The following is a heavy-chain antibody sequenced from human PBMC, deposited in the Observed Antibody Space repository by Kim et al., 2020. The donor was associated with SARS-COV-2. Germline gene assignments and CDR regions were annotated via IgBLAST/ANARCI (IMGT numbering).Heavy chain of an antibody. V-gene: IGHV1-69*01. D-gene: IGHD6-13*01. J-gene: IGHJ6*02. Sequence: KFQGRVTITADESTSTAYMELSSLRSEDTAVYYCARKSAAGDYYYYGMDVWGQGTTVTVSS. CDR3: ARKSAAGDYYYYGMDV.